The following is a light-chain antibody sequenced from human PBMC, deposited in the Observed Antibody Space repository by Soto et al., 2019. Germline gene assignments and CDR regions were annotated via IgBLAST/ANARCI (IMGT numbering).Light chain of an antibody. CDR1: SSDVGGYNC. CDR3: SSYTRSSTLV. V-gene: IGLV2-14*01. Sequence: QSALNHPASVSGSPGQSSTISCTGTSSDVGGYNCVSWYQQHPGKAPKLMIYDVSNRPSGVSNRFSGSKSSNTASLTISGLQAEDEADYYCSSYTRSSTLVFGTGTKVTVL. CDR2: DVS. J-gene: IGLJ1*01.